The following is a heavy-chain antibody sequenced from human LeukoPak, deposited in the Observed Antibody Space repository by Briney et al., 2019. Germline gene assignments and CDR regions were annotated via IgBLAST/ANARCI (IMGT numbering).Heavy chain of an antibody. Sequence: PSETLSLTCAVYGGSFSGYYWSWIRQPPGKGLEWIGEINHSGSTNYNPSLKSRVTISVDTSKNQFSLKLSSVTAADTAVYYCARGGWYYGSGSYDYWGQGTLVTVSS. CDR3: ARGGWYYGSGSYDY. CDR1: GGSFSGYY. J-gene: IGHJ4*02. CDR2: INHSGST. D-gene: IGHD3-10*01. V-gene: IGHV4-34*01.